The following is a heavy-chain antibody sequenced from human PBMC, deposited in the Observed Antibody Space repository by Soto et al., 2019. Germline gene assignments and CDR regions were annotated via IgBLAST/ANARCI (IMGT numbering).Heavy chain of an antibody. D-gene: IGHD3-22*01. Sequence: GASVKVSCKASGYTFTSYDINWVRQATGQGLEWMGWMNPNSGNTGYAQKFQGRVTMTRNTSISTAYMELSSLRSEDTAVYYCARRCYYWLQGSPYMDVRGQGTTVTVSS. J-gene: IGHJ6*03. CDR3: ARRCYYWLQGSPYMDV. CDR2: MNPNSGNT. V-gene: IGHV1-8*01. CDR1: GYTFTSYD.